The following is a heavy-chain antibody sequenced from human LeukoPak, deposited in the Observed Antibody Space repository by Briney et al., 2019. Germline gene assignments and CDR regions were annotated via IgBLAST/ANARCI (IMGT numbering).Heavy chain of an antibody. CDR2: ISHSAKN. CDR1: GGSFSGYI. CDR3: ARLAKCSSTCRGKYRYFDL. D-gene: IGHD2-2*01. J-gene: IGHJ2*01. V-gene: IGHV4-34*01. Sequence: PSETLSLTCAVYGGSFSGYIWGWIRQAPGKGLEWIGEISHSAKNTYSPSLKSRVTISVDTAKNQFSLQLNSVTAADTAVYYCARLAKCSSTCRGKYRYFDLWGRGTLVTVSS.